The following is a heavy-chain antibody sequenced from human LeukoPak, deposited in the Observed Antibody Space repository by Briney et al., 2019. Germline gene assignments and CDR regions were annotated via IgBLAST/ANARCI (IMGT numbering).Heavy chain of an antibody. V-gene: IGHV4-61*08. J-gene: IGHJ5*02. Sequence: SETLSLTCTVSGGSISSGGYYWSWIRQHPGKGLECIGYIYYSGSTNYNPSLKSRVTISVDTSKNQFSLKLSSVTAADTAVYYCARHGAYCSGGSCPNWFDPWGQGTLVTVSS. D-gene: IGHD2-15*01. CDR1: GGSISSGGYY. CDR3: ARHGAYCSGGSCPNWFDP. CDR2: IYYSGST.